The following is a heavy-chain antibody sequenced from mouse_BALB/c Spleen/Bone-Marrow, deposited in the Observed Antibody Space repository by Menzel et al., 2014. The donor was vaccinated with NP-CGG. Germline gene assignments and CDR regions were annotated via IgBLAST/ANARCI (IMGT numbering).Heavy chain of an antibody. V-gene: IGHV1S137*01. D-gene: IGHD1-1*02. J-gene: IGHJ3*01. CDR1: GYTFTDYA. CDR3: VRWSYYGAYGFAY. CDR2: ISTYSGNT. Sequence: QVHVKQSGPELVRPGASVKISCKGSGYTFTDYAMYWVKQSHAKSLEWIGAISTYSGNTNYNQKFKGKATMTVDKSSSTAYMERAILTSGDSSIDYCVRWSYYGAYGFAYWGQGTLVTVSA.